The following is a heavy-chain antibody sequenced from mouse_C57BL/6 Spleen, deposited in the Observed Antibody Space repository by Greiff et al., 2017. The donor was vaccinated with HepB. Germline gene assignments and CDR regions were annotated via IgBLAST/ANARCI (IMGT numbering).Heavy chain of an antibody. CDR3: ARYGSRTGTFPFDY. V-gene: IGHV5-6*01. D-gene: IGHD1-1*01. J-gene: IGHJ2*01. CDR1: GFTFSSYG. CDR2: ISSGGSYT. Sequence: EVQGVESGGDLVKPGGSLKLSCAASGFTFSSYGMSWVRQTPDKRLEWVATISSGGSYTYYPDSVKGRFTISRDNAKNTLYLQMSSLKSEDTAMYYCARYGSRTGTFPFDYWGQGTTLTVSS.